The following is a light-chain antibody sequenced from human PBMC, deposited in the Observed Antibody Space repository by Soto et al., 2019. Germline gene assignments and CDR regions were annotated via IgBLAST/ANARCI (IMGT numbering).Light chain of an antibody. V-gene: IGLV2-14*01. Sequence: QSALTQPASVSGSPGQSITISCTGTSSDVGGYNYVSWYQQYPGKAPKLMIYEVSNRPSGVSNRFSGSKSGNTASLTISGLQAEDEADYYCQSYDTSLRGWLFGGGTKLTVL. CDR1: SSDVGGYNY. CDR2: EVS. CDR3: QSYDTSLRGWL. J-gene: IGLJ3*02.